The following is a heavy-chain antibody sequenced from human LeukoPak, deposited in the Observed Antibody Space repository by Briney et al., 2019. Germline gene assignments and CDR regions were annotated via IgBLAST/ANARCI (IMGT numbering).Heavy chain of an antibody. CDR3: ARDVGSLSTGTTLINWFDP. J-gene: IGHJ5*02. CDR2: IIPIFGTA. D-gene: IGHD1-7*01. CDR1: GGTFSSYA. V-gene: IGHV1-69*05. Sequence: SVKVSCTASGGTFSSYAISWVRQAPGQGLEWMGGIIPIFGTANYAQKLQGRVIMTTDTTTSTAYMELRSLRSDDTAVYYCARDVGSLSTGTTLINWFDPWGQGTLVTVSS.